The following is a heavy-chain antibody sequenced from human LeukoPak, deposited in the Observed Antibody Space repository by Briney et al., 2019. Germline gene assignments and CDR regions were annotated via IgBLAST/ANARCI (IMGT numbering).Heavy chain of an antibody. CDR3: AKPRSGSYGGQVDY. CDR2: VSESGGST. CDR1: GFTFSSYG. J-gene: IGHJ4*02. D-gene: IGHD1-26*01. Sequence: GGSLRLSCAASGFTFSSYGMTWVRQAPGKGLEWVSAVSESGGSTYYADPVRGRFTISRDNSRNTLYLQMNSLRAEDTAVYYCAKPRSGSYGGQVDYWGQGTLVTVSS. V-gene: IGHV3-23*01.